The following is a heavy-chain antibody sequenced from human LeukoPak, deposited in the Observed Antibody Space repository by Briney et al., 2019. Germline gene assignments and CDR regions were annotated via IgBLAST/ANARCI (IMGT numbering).Heavy chain of an antibody. CDR2: ISSSGSTI. Sequence: GGPLRLFCAASGFTCSDYYMSWLRQAPGKGLEWVSYISSSGSTIYYADSVKGRFTISRDNAKNSLYLQMNSLRAEDTAVYHCARVEPGIAAAGTFNWFDPWGQGTLVTVSS. CDR1: GFTCSDYY. CDR3: ARVEPGIAAAGTFNWFDP. V-gene: IGHV3-11*01. D-gene: IGHD6-13*01. J-gene: IGHJ5*02.